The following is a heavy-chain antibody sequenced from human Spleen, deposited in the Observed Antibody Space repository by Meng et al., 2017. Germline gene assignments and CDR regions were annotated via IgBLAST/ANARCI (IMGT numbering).Heavy chain of an antibody. CDR2: IYRSGST. Sequence: QEQLQESGPGLVKPSGTLSLTRAVSGDSISSSDWWSWVRQPPGKVLEWIADIYRSGSTNYNPSLKSRVTISVDRSKNQFSLKLTSVTAADTAVYYCARAHSSGWSPHAYWGQGSLVTVSS. V-gene: IGHV4-4*02. CDR3: ARAHSSGWSPHAY. J-gene: IGHJ4*02. CDR1: GDSISSSDW. D-gene: IGHD6-19*01.